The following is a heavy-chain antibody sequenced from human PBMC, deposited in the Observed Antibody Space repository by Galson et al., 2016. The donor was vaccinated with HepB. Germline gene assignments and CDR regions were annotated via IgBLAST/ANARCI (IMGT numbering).Heavy chain of an antibody. D-gene: IGHD3-3*01. CDR2: IYYSGIT. CDR1: GGSVSSGSYY. Sequence: ETLSLTCTVSGGSVSSGSYYWSWIRQPPGKGLEWIGYIYYSGITNYNPSLKSRVTISVDTSKNQFSLKLSSVTAADTAVYYCARGGYDFWSGPGSGWFDPWGQGTLVTVSS. V-gene: IGHV4-61*01. CDR3: ARGGYDFWSGPGSGWFDP. J-gene: IGHJ5*02.